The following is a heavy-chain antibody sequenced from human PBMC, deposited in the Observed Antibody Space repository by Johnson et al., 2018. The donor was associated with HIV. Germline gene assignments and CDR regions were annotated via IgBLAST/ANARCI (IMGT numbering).Heavy chain of an antibody. J-gene: IGHJ3*02. CDR1: GFSVSSNY. V-gene: IGHV3-66*02. Sequence: VQLVESGGGLVQPGGSQRLSCAASGFSVSSNYMTWVRQAPGTGLEWVSVIYSGGSTDYADSVKGRFTISRDNYKNTLYLHMNSLRAEDTAVYYCAKEEEDAFDIWGQGTMVTVSS. CDR3: AKEEEDAFDI. CDR2: IYSGGST.